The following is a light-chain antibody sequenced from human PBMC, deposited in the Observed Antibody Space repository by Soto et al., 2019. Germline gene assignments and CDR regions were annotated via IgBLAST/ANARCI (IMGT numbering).Light chain of an antibody. J-gene: IGKJ1*01. V-gene: IGKV3-15*01. CDR3: QQYNKWPRT. CDR2: GAS. Sequence: EIVMTQSPATLSMSPGERASLSCRASQSVSTNLAWYQQKPGQAPRLLIYGASTRATGIPARFSGSGSGTEFTLTISSLQSEDFAVYSCQQYNKWPRTFGQGTKVEIK. CDR1: QSVSTN.